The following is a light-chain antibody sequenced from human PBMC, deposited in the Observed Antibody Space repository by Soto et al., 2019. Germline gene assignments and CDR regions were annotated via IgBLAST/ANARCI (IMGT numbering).Light chain of an antibody. Sequence: QLVLTQSSSASASLGSSVKLTCTLSSGHSNYIIAWHQPQPGKAPRYLMKLEGSGSYSKGSGVPDRFSGSSSGADRSLTISNLQFEDEADYYCETWDSNTRVFGGGTKVTVL. CDR2: LEGSGSY. J-gene: IGLJ3*02. CDR3: ETWDSNTRV. V-gene: IGLV4-60*02. CDR1: SGHSNYI.